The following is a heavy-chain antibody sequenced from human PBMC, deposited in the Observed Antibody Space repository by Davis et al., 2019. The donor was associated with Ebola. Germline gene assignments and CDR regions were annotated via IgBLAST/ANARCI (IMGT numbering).Heavy chain of an antibody. J-gene: IGHJ6*02. CDR2: IYSGSRT. Sequence: GESLKISCAASGFTFSSYAMSWVRQAPGKGLEWVSVIYSGSRTYYADSVQGRFTISRDNSKNTIYLQMNSLRAEDTAVYYCARHYVYDYYIGLDVWGQGTTVTVSS. CDR1: GFTFSSYA. V-gene: IGHV3-66*04. D-gene: IGHD3-10*02. CDR3: ARHYVYDYYIGLDV.